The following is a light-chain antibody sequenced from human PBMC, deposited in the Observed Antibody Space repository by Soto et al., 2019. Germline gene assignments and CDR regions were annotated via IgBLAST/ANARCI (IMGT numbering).Light chain of an antibody. CDR3: SSYTSSSTSVV. J-gene: IGLJ1*01. CDR2: DVS. CDR1: SSDVGGYNY. V-gene: IGLV2-14*01. Sequence: QSALTQPASVSGSPGQSITISCTGTSSDVGGYNYVSWYQQHPGKAPKLMIYDVSNRPSGVSNRFSGSKSGNTASLTISGLQAEGEADYYCSSYTSSSTSVVFGTGTKVTVL.